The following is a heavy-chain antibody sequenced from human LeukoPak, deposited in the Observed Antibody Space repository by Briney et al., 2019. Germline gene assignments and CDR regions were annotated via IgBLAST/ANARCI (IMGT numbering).Heavy chain of an antibody. CDR1: GFTFSTYW. D-gene: IGHD3-22*01. V-gene: IGHV3-7*01. CDR3: ASSHDSSGND. J-gene: IGHJ4*02. Sequence: GGSLRLSCAASGFTFSTYWMSWVRQAPGKGLEWVANIKQDGSAIYYVDSVKGRFTISRDSAKNSLYLQMNSLRDEDTAIYYCASSHDSSGNDWGQGTLVTVTS. CDR2: IKQDGSAI.